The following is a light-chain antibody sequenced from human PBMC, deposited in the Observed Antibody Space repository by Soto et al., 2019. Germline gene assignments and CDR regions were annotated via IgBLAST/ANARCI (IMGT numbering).Light chain of an antibody. Sequence: DIQTTQSPSTLSASVGDRVTITCRASQSISSWLAWYQQKPGKAPKLLIYDASSLESGVPSRFSGSGSGTEFTLTISSLQPEDFATYYCQQLNSYPPFTFGPGTKVDI. V-gene: IGKV1-5*01. CDR1: QSISSW. CDR3: QQLNSYPPFT. CDR2: DAS. J-gene: IGKJ3*01.